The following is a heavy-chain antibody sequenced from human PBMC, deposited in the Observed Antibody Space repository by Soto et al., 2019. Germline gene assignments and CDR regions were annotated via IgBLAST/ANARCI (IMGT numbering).Heavy chain of an antibody. CDR2: IWYVGSNK. V-gene: IGHV3-33*01. D-gene: IGHD3-10*01. CDR3: ARDPAYGSGSYFYYYGMDV. CDR1: GFTFSSYG. Sequence: GGSLRLSCAASGFTFSSYGMHWVRQAPGKGLEWVAVIWYVGSNKYYADSVKGRFTISRDNSKNTLYLQMNSLRAEDTAVYYCARDPAYGSGSYFYYYGMDVWGQGTTVTVSS. J-gene: IGHJ6*02.